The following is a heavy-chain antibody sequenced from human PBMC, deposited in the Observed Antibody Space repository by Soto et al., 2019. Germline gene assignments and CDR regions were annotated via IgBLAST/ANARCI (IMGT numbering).Heavy chain of an antibody. CDR3: ASPAEPLDTAMLKGLAH. CDR1: GGTFSNNA. V-gene: IGHV1-69*01. J-gene: IGHJ4*02. Sequence: QVQLIQSGTEVKKPGSSVNVSCKASGGTFSNNAFIWVGQAPGQGLEWMGGIIPIFGTPNYAQNFQGRLTITADESSSTAYMELNILRSEDTAVYYCASPAEPLDTAMLKGLAHWGQGSLVTVSS. CDR2: IIPIFGTP. D-gene: IGHD5-18*01.